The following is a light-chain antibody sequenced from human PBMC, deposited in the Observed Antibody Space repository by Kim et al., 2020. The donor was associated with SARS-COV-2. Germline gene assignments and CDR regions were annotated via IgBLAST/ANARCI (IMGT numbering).Light chain of an antibody. CDR1: NIGSKS. V-gene: IGLV3-21*04. CDR3: QVWDSRRDPRV. Sequence: APGKTARITCGGNNIGSKSVHCYQQKPGPAPVLVIHYDRDRPSGIPERFSGSNSGNTATLTISRVEAGDEADYYCQVWDSRRDPRVFGAGTQLTVL. CDR2: YDR. J-gene: IGLJ3*02.